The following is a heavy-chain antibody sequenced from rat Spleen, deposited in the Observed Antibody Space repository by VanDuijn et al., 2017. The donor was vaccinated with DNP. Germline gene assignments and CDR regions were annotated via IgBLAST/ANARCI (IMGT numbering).Heavy chain of an antibody. J-gene: IGHJ4*01. D-gene: IGHD1-6*01. CDR2: ISYEGSST. Sequence: EVQLVESGGGLVQPGRSLKLSCAASGFTFSDYYMAWVRQAPTKGLEWVASISYEGSSTYYGDSVKGRFTISRDNAKSTLYLQMNSLRSEDTATYYCARYYGYYYAMDAWGQGTSVTVSS. CDR3: ARYYGYYYAMDA. CDR1: GFTFSDYY. V-gene: IGHV5-22*01.